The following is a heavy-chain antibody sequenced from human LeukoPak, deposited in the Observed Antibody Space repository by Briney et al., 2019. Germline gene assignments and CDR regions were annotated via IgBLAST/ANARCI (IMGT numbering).Heavy chain of an antibody. CDR1: GFNFDDHG. V-gene: IGHV3-20*04. J-gene: IGHJ4*02. D-gene: IGHD6-19*01. CDR3: AGGDRNGWYFDY. CDR2: INWNGGST. Sequence: GGSLRLSCAASGFNFDDHGMSWVRQAPGKGLEWVSGINWNGGSTGYADSVKGRFTISRDNAKNSLYLQMNSLRGEDTALYYCAGGDRNGWYFDYWGQGILVTVSS.